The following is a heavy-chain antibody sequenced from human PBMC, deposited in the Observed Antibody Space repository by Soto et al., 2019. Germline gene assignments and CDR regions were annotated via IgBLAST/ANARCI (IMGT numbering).Heavy chain of an antibody. Sequence: ASVKGSCKASGYTFTSYYMHWVRQAPGQGLEWMGIINPSGGSTSYAQKFQGRVTMTRDTSTSTVYMELSSLRSEDTAVYYCARELAAAVHFDYWGQETLVTSPQ. CDR2: INPSGGST. D-gene: IGHD6-13*01. CDR3: ARELAAAVHFDY. V-gene: IGHV1-46*01. CDR1: GYTFTSYY. J-gene: IGHJ4*02.